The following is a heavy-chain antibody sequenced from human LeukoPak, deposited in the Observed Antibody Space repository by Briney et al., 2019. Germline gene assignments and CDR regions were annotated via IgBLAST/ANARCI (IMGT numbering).Heavy chain of an antibody. CDR2: IYYSRRT. CDR1: GGSISSYY. V-gene: IGHV4-59*08. D-gene: IGHD5-12*01. J-gene: IGHJ4*02. Sequence: SETLSLTCTVSGGSISSYYWNWIRQPPGKGLEWIGYIYYSRRTNYNPSLKSRVTISVDTSKNQFSLNLSSVTAADTAVYYCARHGDIVATMDYWGQGTLVTVSS. CDR3: ARHGDIVATMDY.